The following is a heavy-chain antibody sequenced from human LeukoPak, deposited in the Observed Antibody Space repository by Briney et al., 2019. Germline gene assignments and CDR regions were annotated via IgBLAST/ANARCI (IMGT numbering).Heavy chain of an antibody. CDR1: GYTFTGYY. D-gene: IGHD5-18*01. Sequence: GASVKVSCKASGYTFTGYYMHWVRQAPGQGLEWMGWINPNSGGTNYAQKFQGWVTMTRDTSISTAYMELSRLRSDDTAVYYCARGGRIQLWFTANNWFDPWGQGTLVTVSS. CDR2: INPNSGGT. J-gene: IGHJ5*02. V-gene: IGHV1-2*04. CDR3: ARGGRIQLWFTANNWFDP.